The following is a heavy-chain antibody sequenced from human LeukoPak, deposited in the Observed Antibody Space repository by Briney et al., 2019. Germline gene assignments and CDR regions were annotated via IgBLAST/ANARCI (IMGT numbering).Heavy chain of an antibody. CDR2: IIPIFDTA. Sequence: SVKVSCKASGGTFSSYAISWVRQAPGQGLEWMGGIIPIFDTANYAQKFQGRVTITADKSTSTAYMELSSLRSEDTAVYYCARSTVGATEYYFDYWGQGTLVTVSS. J-gene: IGHJ4*02. D-gene: IGHD1-26*01. CDR3: ARSTVGATEYYFDY. CDR1: GGTFSSYA. V-gene: IGHV1-69*06.